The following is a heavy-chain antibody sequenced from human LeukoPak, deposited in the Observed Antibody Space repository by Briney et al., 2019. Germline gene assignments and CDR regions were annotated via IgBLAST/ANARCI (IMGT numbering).Heavy chain of an antibody. D-gene: IGHD3-10*01. CDR1: GYTFTSYG. CDR2: ISTYNGKT. Sequence: ASVKVSCKASGYTFTSYGIGWVRQAPGQGLEWMGWISTYNGKTNYAQKFQGRVTITRNTSISTAYMELSSLRSEDTAVYYCARGYAELLWFGETSGGRWFAPWGQGTLVTVSS. CDR3: ARGYAELLWFGETSGGRWFAP. J-gene: IGHJ5*02. V-gene: IGHV1-18*01.